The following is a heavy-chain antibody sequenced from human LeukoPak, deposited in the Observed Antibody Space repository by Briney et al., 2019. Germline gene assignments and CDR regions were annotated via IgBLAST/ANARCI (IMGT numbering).Heavy chain of an antibody. J-gene: IGHJ6*02. CDR1: GYTFTSYG. CDR2: ISAYNGNT. CDR3: ARDWYCSGGSCYSLIYNYYYGMDV. D-gene: IGHD2-15*01. Sequence: ASVKVSCKASGYTFTSYGISWVQQAPGQGLEWRGWISAYNGNTNYAQKLQGRVTMTTDTSTSTAYMELRSLRSDDTAVYYCARDWYCSGGSCYSLIYNYYYGMDVWGQGTTVTVSS. V-gene: IGHV1-18*01.